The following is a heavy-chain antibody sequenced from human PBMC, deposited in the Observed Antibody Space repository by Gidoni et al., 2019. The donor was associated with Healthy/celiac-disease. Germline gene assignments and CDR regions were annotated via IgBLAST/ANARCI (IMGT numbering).Heavy chain of an antibody. D-gene: IGHD6-25*01. CDR1: GFTFDDYA. J-gene: IGHJ6*02. CDR2: ISWNSGSI. V-gene: IGHV3-9*01. CDR3: AKASGGRYYYYGMDV. Sequence: EVQLVESGGGLVQPGRSLRLSCAASGFTFDDYAMHWVRQAPGKGLEWVSGISWNSGSIGCADSVKGRFTISRDNAKNSLYLQMNSLRAEDTALYYCAKASGGRYYYYGMDVWGQGTTVTVSS.